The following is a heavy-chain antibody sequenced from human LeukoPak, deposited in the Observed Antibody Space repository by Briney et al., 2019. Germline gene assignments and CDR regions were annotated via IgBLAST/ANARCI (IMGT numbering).Heavy chain of an antibody. V-gene: IGHV3-9*01. CDR1: GFTFSSYA. D-gene: IGHD2-15*01. J-gene: IGHJ4*02. Sequence: GGSLRLSCAASGFTFSSYAMSWVRQAPGKGLEWVSGISWNSGSIGYADSVKGRFTISRDNAKNSLYLQMNSLRAEDTALYYCAKALGSGYCSGGSCHGVDYWGQGTLVTVSS. CDR2: ISWNSGSI. CDR3: AKALGSGYCSGGSCHGVDY.